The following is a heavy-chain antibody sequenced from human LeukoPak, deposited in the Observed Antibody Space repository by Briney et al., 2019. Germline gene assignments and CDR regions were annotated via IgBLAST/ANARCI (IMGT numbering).Heavy chain of an antibody. CDR1: GGSISSYY. Sequence: SETLSLTCTVSGGSISSYYWSWIRQPAGKGLEWIGRIYTSGSTNYNPSLKSRVTMSVDTSKNQFSLKLSSVTAADTAVYYCARAKGYSSGWYTNAEYFQHWGQGTLVTVSS. J-gene: IGHJ1*01. V-gene: IGHV4-4*07. D-gene: IGHD6-19*01. CDR3: ARAKGYSSGWYTNAEYFQH. CDR2: IYTSGST.